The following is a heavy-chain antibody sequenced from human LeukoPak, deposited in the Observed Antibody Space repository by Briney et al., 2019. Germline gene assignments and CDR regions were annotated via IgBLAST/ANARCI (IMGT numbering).Heavy chain of an antibody. V-gene: IGHV3-74*01. CDR1: GFTFSSYW. J-gene: IGHJ4*02. CDR3: ARADWEHGSYYHYFDY. D-gene: IGHD1-26*01. CDR2: INTDGSST. Sequence: PGGSLRLSCAASGFTFSSYWMHWVRQAPGKGLVWVSRINTDGSSTSYADSVKGRFTISRDDAKNTLYLQMNSLRAEDTAVYYCARADWEHGSYYHYFDYWGQGTLVTVSS.